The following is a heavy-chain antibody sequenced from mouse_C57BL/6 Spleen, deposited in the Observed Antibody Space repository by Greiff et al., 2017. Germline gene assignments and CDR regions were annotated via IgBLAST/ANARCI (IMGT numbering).Heavy chain of an antibody. CDR2: IDPSDSET. D-gene: IGHD2-4*01. CDR3: ARSRDYDDYAMDY. J-gene: IGHJ4*01. CDR1: GYTFTSYW. V-gene: IGHV1-52*01. Sequence: VQLQQSGAELVRPGSSVKLSCKASGYTFTSYWMHWVKQRPIQGLEWIGNIDPSDSETHYNQKFKDKATLTVDKSSSTAYMQLSSLTSEDSAVYYCARSRDYDDYAMDYWGQGTSVTVSS.